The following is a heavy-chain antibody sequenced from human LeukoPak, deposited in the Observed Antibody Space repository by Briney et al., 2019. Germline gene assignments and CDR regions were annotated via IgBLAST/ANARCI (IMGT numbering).Heavy chain of an antibody. D-gene: IGHD2-21*01. V-gene: IGHV1-2*02. CDR2: INPNSGGT. CDR1: GYTFTGYY. Sequence: RASVKVSCKASGYTFTGYYMHWVRQAPGQGLEWMGWINPNSGGTNYAQKFQGRVTMTRDTSISTAYMELSRLRSDDTAVYYCARPSRVGALVFGYWGQGTLVTVSS. CDR3: ARPSRVGALVFGY. J-gene: IGHJ4*02.